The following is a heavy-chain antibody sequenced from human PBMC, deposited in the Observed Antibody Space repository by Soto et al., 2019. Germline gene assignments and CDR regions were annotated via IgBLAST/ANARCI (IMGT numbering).Heavy chain of an antibody. J-gene: IGHJ4*02. Sequence: EVQLLESGGGLVQPGGSLRLSCAASGFTFSSYAMSWVRQAPGKGLEWVSAISGSGGSTYYADSVKGRFTISRDNSKNTLYLQMNSRRAEDTAVYYCAKVRSSRFIAVAGTVDYWGQGTLVTVSS. CDR1: GFTFSSYA. V-gene: IGHV3-23*01. CDR3: AKVRSSRFIAVAGTVDY. D-gene: IGHD6-19*01. CDR2: ISGSGGST.